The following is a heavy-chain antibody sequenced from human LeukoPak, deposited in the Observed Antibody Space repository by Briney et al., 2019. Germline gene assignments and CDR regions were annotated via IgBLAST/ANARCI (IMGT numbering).Heavy chain of an antibody. CDR2: IYYSGST. V-gene: IGHV4-59*01. CDR1: DGSISSYY. J-gene: IGHJ4*02. D-gene: IGHD1-26*01. CDR3: ARVVVGATTPFDY. Sequence: PSETLSLTCTVSDGSISSYYWSWIRQPPGKGLEWIGYIYYSGSTNYNPSLKSRVTISVDTSKNQFSLKLSSVTAADTAVYYCARVVVGATTPFDYWGQGTLVTVSS.